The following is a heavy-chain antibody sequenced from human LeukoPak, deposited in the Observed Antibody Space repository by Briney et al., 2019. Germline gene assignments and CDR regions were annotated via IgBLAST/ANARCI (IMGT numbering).Heavy chain of an antibody. J-gene: IGHJ4*02. Sequence: SETLSLTCTVSGGSISSYYWSWIRQPPGKGLEWIGYIYYSGSTNYNPSLKSRVTISVDTSKNQFSLKLSSVTAADTAVYYCARGRRGYSSSWYERYYFDYWGQGTLVTVSS. CDR3: ARGRRGYSSSWYERYYFDY. CDR1: GGSISSYY. V-gene: IGHV4-59*12. D-gene: IGHD6-13*01. CDR2: IYYSGST.